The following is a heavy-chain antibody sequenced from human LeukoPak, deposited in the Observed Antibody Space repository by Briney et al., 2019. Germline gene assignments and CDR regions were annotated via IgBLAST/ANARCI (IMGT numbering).Heavy chain of an antibody. D-gene: IGHD6-6*01. V-gene: IGHV4-34*01. CDR2: INHSGST. J-gene: IGHJ4*02. CDR3: AGTPARQDFDY. CDR1: GGSFSGYY. Sequence: PSETLSLTCAVYGGSFSGYYWSWIRQPPGKGLEWIGEINHSGSTNYSPSLKSRVTISVDTSKNQFSLKLSSVTAADTAVYYCAGTPARQDFDYWGQGTLVTVSS.